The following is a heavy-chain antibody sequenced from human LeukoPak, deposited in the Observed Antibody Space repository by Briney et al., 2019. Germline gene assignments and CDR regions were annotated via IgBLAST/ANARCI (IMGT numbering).Heavy chain of an antibody. CDR3: ARALGYCSCGSCY. CDR2: INPNSGGT. J-gene: IGHJ4*02. Sequence: GASVKVSCKASGYTFTGYYMHWVRQAPGQGLEWMGRINPNSGGTNYAQKFQGRVTMTRDTSISTAYMELSRLRSDDTSVYSCARALGYCSCGSCYWGQGTLVTVSS. V-gene: IGHV1-2*06. D-gene: IGHD2-15*01. CDR1: GYTFTGYY.